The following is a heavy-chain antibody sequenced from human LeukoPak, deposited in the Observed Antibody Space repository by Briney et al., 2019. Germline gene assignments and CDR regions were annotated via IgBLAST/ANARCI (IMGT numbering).Heavy chain of an antibody. Sequence: GGSLRLSCAASGFTFSSYSMNWVRQAPGKGLVWVSRMNSDGTSTAYTDSVKGRFTISRDNAKNTLYLQMNSLRAEDTAVYYCAREVRYSGFDGGWYDPWGQGTLVTVSS. D-gene: IGHD5-12*01. CDR1: GFTFSSYS. CDR3: AREVRYSGFDGGWYDP. V-gene: IGHV3-74*01. J-gene: IGHJ5*02. CDR2: MNSDGTST.